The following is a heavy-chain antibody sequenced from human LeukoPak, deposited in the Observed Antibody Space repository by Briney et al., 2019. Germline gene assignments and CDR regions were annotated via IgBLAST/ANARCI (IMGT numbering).Heavy chain of an antibody. D-gene: IGHD6-19*01. Sequence: PSETLSLTCTVSGGSISSYFWSWIRQPPGRGLEWIGYIYYSGSTNYNASLKSRVTISVDTSKNQFSLNLSSVTAADTAVYFCARDRGDIAVNYFDYWGQGTLVTVSS. CDR3: ARDRGDIAVNYFDY. CDR1: GGSISSYF. V-gene: IGHV4-59*01. J-gene: IGHJ4*02. CDR2: IYYSGST.